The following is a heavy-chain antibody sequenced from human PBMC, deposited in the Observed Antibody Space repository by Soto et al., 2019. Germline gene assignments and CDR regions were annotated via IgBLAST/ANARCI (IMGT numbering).Heavy chain of an antibody. Sequence: QVQLVESGGGVVQPGRSLRLSCAASGFTFSSYGMHWVRQAPGKGLEWVAVIWYDGSNKYYADSVKGRFTISRENSKNTLYLQMNSLRAEDTAVYYCARGSMVTINYWGQGTLVTGSS. V-gene: IGHV3-33*01. J-gene: IGHJ4*02. CDR2: IWYDGSNK. CDR3: ARGSMVTINY. D-gene: IGHD2-21*02. CDR1: GFTFSSYG.